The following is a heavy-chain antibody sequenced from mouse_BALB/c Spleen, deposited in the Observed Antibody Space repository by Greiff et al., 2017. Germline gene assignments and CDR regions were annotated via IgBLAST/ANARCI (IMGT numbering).Heavy chain of an antibody. D-gene: IGHD2-14*01. Sequence: QVQLQQSGPELVKPGASVRISCKASGYTFTSYYIHWVKQRPGQGLEWIGWIYPGNVNTKYNEKFKGKATLTADKSSSTAYMQLSSLTSEDSAVYFCARGGYRSNLGYWGGGTALTVSS. CDR3: ARGGYRSNLGY. J-gene: IGHJ2*01. V-gene: IGHV1S56*01. CDR1: GYTFTSYY. CDR2: IYPGNVNT.